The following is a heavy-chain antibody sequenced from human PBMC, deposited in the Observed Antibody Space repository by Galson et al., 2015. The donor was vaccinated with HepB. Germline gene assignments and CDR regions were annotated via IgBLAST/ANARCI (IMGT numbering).Heavy chain of an antibody. CDR2: IDKRGDTA. D-gene: IGHD1-26*01. J-gene: IGHJ6*02. CDR1: GFTFTTHA. CDR3: VRDWEGSACTCMDV. Sequence: SLRLSCAASGFTFTTHAMSWVRQAPGKGLEWISTIDKRGDTAYYGDSVKGRFTISRDDSKNTLYLHMSGLRAEDTAVYYCVRDWEGSACTCMDVWGQGTTVSVSS. V-gene: IGHV3-23*01.